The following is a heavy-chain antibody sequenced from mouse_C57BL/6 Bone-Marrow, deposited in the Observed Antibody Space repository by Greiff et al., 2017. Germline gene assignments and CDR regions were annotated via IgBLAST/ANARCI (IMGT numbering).Heavy chain of an antibody. CDR1: GFTFSSYG. J-gene: IGHJ3*01. Sequence: EVKLMESGGDLVKPGGSLKLSCAASGFTFSSYGMSWVRQTPDKRLEWVATISSGGSYTYYPDSVKGRFTISRDNAKNTLYLQMSSLKSEDTAMYYCARHKGWFAYWGQGTLVTVSA. D-gene: IGHD1-3*01. V-gene: IGHV5-6*01. CDR2: ISSGGSYT. CDR3: ARHKGWFAY.